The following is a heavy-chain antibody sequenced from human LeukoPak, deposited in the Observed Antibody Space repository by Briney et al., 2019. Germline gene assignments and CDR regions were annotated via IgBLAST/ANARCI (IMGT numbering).Heavy chain of an antibody. J-gene: IGHJ5*01. D-gene: IGHD3-22*01. Sequence: SETLSLTCTVSGGSISSYYWSWIRQPPGKGLEWIGYIYSIGSPNYNSSLKSRVTMSVDTSKNQFSLKLSSVIAADTAVYYCARDRHDSSGYYYDSWGPGTLVTVSS. CDR2: IYSIGSP. CDR3: ARDRHDSSGYYYDS. CDR1: GGSISSYY. V-gene: IGHV4-59*01.